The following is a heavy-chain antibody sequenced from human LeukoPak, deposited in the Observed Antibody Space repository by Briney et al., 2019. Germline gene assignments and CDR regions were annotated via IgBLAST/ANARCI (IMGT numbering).Heavy chain of an antibody. D-gene: IGHD1-14*01. V-gene: IGHV1-69*04. CDR1: GGTFSSYA. Sequence: SVKVSCKASGGTFSSYAIIWVRQAPGQGLEWMGRIIPILGIANYAQKFQGRVTITADKSTSTAYMELSNLRSEDTAVYYCARVTPPHYYGMDVWGQGTTVTVSS. CDR2: IIPILGIA. J-gene: IGHJ6*02. CDR3: ARVTPPHYYGMDV.